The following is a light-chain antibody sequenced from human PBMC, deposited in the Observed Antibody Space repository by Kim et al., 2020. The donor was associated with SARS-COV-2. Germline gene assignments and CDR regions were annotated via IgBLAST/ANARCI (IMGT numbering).Light chain of an antibody. Sequence: PRDTATLYCRTGQSVDNCYLAWYQQKVGKSPRLLIYGASSRATGIADRFSGRGSGTDCTLTITRLEPEDFAVYYCQLFDNSLYTFGQGTKLDI. CDR2: GAS. CDR1: QSVDNCY. V-gene: IGKV3-20*01. J-gene: IGKJ2*01. CDR3: QLFDNSLYT.